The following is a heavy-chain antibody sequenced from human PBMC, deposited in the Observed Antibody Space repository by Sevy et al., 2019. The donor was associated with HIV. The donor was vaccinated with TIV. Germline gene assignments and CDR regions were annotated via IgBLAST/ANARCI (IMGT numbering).Heavy chain of an antibody. D-gene: IGHD2-21*01. V-gene: IGHV3-30-3*01. CDR3: ARPSGGDPLYYYYYMDV. J-gene: IGHJ6*03. CDR1: GFTFSSYA. CDR2: ISYDGSNK. Sequence: GGSLRLSCAASGFTFSSYAMHWVRQAPGKGLEWVAVISYDGSNKYYADSVKGRFTISRDNSKNTLYLQMNSLRAEDTAVYYCARPSGGDPLYYYYYMDVWGKGTTVTVSS.